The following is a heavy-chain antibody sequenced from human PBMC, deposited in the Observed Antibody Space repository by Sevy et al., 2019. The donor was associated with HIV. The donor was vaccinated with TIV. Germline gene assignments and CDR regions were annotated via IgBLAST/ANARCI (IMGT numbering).Heavy chain of an antibody. V-gene: IGHV1-69*13. J-gene: IGHJ6*02. CDR3: ARDSGYCSSTSCPYYGMDV. CDR2: IIPIFGTA. Sequence: ASVKVSCKASGGTFSSYAISWVRQAPGQGLEWMGGIIPIFGTANYAQKFQGRVTITADESTSTAYMELSSLRSEDTAVYYCARDSGYCSSTSCPYYGMDVWGQGTTVTVSS. CDR1: GGTFSSYA. D-gene: IGHD2-2*01.